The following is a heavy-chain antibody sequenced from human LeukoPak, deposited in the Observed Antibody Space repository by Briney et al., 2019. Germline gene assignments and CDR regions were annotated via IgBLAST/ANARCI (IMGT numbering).Heavy chain of an antibody. D-gene: IGHD6-19*01. CDR3: ATDVAVAGTGAFDI. CDR2: IYYTGTT. Sequence: SETLSLTCTVSGGSISSGDYYWRWIRQPPGKGLEWIGYIYYTGTTYYSPSLKSRVTISVDTSKNQFSLKLSSVTAADTAVYYCATDVAVAGTGAFDIWGQGTMVTVSS. CDR1: GGSISSGDYY. J-gene: IGHJ3*02. V-gene: IGHV4-30-4*08.